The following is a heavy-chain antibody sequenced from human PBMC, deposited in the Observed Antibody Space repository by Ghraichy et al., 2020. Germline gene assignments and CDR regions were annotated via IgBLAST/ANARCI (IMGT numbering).Heavy chain of an antibody. CDR3: ARDGGITIFGVVYYYYYGMDV. J-gene: IGHJ6*02. CDR1: GFTLSSSG. D-gene: IGHD3-3*01. V-gene: IGHV3-33*01. CDR2: IWYDGSNK. Sequence: GGSLRLSCAASGFTLSSSGMHWVRQAPGKGLEWVAVIWYDGSNKYYADSVKGRFTISRDNSKNTLYLQMNSLRAEDTAVYYCARDGGITIFGVVYYYYYGMDVWGHGSMVTVSS.